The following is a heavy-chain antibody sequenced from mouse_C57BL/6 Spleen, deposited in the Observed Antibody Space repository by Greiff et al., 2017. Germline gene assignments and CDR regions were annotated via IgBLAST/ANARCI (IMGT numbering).Heavy chain of an antibody. CDR2: INPNYGTT. CDR3: ARCYGGSTYGMDY. J-gene: IGHJ4*01. Sequence: LVESGPELVKPGASVKISCKASGYSFTDYNMNWVKQSHEKSLEWIGVINPNYGTTSYNQKFKGKATLTVDQSSSTVYMQLNSLTSEDAEVYYCARCYGGSTYGMDYGGQGTPVTVSS. CDR1: GYSFTDYN. D-gene: IGHD1-1*01. V-gene: IGHV1-39*01.